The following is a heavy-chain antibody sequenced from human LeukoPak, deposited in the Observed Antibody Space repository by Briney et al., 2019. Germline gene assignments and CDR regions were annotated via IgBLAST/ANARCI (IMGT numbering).Heavy chain of an antibody. D-gene: IGHD3-22*01. CDR3: ASGYYDSSGYFVDY. CDR1: GGSISSYY. CDR2: IYTGGST. Sequence: PSETLSLTCTVSGGSISSYYWSWIRQPAGKGLEWIGRIYTGGSTNYNPSLKSRVTMSVDTSKNQFSLKLSSVTAADTAVYYCASGYYDSSGYFVDYWGQGTLVTVSS. V-gene: IGHV4-4*07. J-gene: IGHJ4*02.